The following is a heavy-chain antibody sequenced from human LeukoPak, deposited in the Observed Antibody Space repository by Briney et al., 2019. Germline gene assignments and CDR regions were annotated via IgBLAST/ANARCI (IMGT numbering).Heavy chain of an antibody. J-gene: IGHJ5*02. V-gene: IGHV1-69*05. D-gene: IGHD3-10*01. CDR3: ARGDYYGSESYWHTKWFDP. CDR1: GGTFNSHV. CDR2: IIPVFGTA. Sequence: SVKVSCKASGGTFNSHVISWVRQAPGQGLEWMGGIIPVFGTANYAQKFQGRVTITTDESTTTAYMEMSSLRSEDTAVYYCARGDYYGSESYWHTKWFDPWGQGTLVTVSS.